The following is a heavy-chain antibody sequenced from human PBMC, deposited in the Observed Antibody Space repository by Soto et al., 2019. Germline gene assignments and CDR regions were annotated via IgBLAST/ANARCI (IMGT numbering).Heavy chain of an antibody. V-gene: IGHV1-69*13. CDR3: ARDLMGPVAGDY. D-gene: IGHD6-19*01. Sequence: SVKVSCKASGGTFSSYAISWVRQAPGQGLEWMGGIIPIFGTANYAQKFQGRVTITADESTSTAYMELSSLRSEDTAVYYCARDLMGPVAGDYWGQGTLVTVSS. J-gene: IGHJ4*02. CDR1: GGTFSSYA. CDR2: IIPIFGTA.